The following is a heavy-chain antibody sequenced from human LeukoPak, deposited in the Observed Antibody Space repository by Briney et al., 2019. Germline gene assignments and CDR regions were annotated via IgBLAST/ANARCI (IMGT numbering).Heavy chain of an antibody. Sequence: PGGSLRLSCAASGFSFSSYWIHWVGPAPGKGLVWVSRIHSDGTSYSDSVKGRFTISRDNAKNTLYLQMNSLRVEDTAMYYCLRDPGSRSHYWYFDLWGRGTLVTVSS. J-gene: IGHJ2*01. V-gene: IGHV3-74*01. D-gene: IGHD1-26*01. CDR2: IHSDGT. CDR3: LRDPGSRSHYWYFDL. CDR1: GFSFSSYW.